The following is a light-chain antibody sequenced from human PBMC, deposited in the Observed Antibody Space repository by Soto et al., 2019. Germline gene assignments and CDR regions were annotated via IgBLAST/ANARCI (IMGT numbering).Light chain of an antibody. J-gene: IGKJ4*02. CDR3: QQANSFPLP. CDR2: AGS. V-gene: IGKV1-12*01. CDR1: QGISNW. Sequence: DIQMTQSPSSVSASVGDRVSITCRASQGISNWLAWYQQKPGKAPKLLIYAGSSLQRGVPARFSGPGSGTDFTLTISSLQPEEVATYYCQQANSFPLPFGGGTKVEIK.